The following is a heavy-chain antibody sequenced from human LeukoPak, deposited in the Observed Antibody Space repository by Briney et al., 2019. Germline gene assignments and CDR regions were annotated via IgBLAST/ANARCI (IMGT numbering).Heavy chain of an antibody. J-gene: IGHJ3*02. D-gene: IGHD6-19*01. Sequence: PGGSLRLSCAASGFTFSSYGMHWVRQAPGKGLEWVAFIRYDGSNKYYVDSVKGRFTISRDNSKNTLYLQMDSLRADDTAVYYCAKVAGVSGWFNDALDIWGQGTMVTVSS. V-gene: IGHV3-30*02. CDR2: IRYDGSNK. CDR3: AKVAGVSGWFNDALDI. CDR1: GFTFSSYG.